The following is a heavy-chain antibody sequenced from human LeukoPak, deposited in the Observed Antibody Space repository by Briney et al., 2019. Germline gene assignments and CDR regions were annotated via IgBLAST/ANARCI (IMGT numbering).Heavy chain of an antibody. D-gene: IGHD3-3*01. CDR1: GFTFSSYG. V-gene: IGHV3-30*18. CDR3: AKDSYFGVVIIEHDY. Sequence: PPGGSLRLSCAASGFTFSSYGMHWVRQAPGKGLEWVAVISYDGSNKYYADSVKGRFTISRDNSKNTLYLQMNSLRAEDTAVYYCAKDSYFGVVIIEHDYWGQGTLVTVSS. CDR2: ISYDGSNK. J-gene: IGHJ4*02.